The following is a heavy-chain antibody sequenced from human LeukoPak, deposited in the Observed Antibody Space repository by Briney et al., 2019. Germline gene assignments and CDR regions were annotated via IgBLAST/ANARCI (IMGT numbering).Heavy chain of an antibody. V-gene: IGHV3-48*02. Sequence: GGSLRLSCAASGFTFSSYSMNWVRQAPGKGLEWVSHITASCTAMFYADSVKGRFTISRDNAKNSLYLQMNSLRDEDTAVYYCASSGSYRFDYWGQGTLVTVSS. J-gene: IGHJ4*02. CDR1: GFTFSSYS. CDR2: ITASCTAM. CDR3: ASSGSYRFDY. D-gene: IGHD1-26*01.